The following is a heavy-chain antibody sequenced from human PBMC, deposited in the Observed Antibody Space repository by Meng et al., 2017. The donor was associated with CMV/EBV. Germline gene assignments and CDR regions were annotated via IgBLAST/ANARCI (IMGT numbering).Heavy chain of an antibody. CDR1: GDSVSSNSAA. CDR3: ARDGLAIVVVPAAIRGGGWANGAFGI. V-gene: IGHV6-1*01. CDR2: TYYRSKWYN. J-gene: IGHJ3*02. Sequence: SETLSLTCAISGDSVSSNSAAWNWIRQSPSRGLEWLGRTYYRSKWYNDYAVSVKSRITINPDTSKNQFSLQLNSVTPEDTAVYYCARDGLAIVVVPAAIRGGGWANGAFGIWGQGTMVTVSS. D-gene: IGHD2-2*03.